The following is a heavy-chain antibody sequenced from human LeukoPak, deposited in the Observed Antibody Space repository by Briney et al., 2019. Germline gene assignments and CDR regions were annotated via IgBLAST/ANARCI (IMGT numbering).Heavy chain of an antibody. Sequence: ASVKVSCKASGYTFTSYGISWVRQAPGQGLEWMGCISAYNGNTNYAQKLQGRVTMTTDTSTSTAYMELRSLRSDDTAVYYCARERGCGGDCYTYYFDYWGQGTLVTVSS. CDR1: GYTFTSYG. J-gene: IGHJ4*02. V-gene: IGHV1-18*01. D-gene: IGHD2-21*02. CDR2: ISAYNGNT. CDR3: ARERGCGGDCYTYYFDY.